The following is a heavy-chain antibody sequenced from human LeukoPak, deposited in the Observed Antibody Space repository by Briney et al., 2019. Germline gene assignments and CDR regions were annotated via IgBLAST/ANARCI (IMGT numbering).Heavy chain of an antibody. CDR3: ARPPAVTGTTMVY. CDR2: ISNSGNTI. D-gene: IGHD1-7*01. Sequence: GGSLRLSCAASGFTFSSYEMNWVRQAPGKGLEWVSYISNSGNTIYYADSVKGRFTISRDNAKNSLYLQMNSLRAEDTAVYYCARPPAVTGTTMVYWGQGTLVTVSS. J-gene: IGHJ4*02. CDR1: GFTFSSYE. V-gene: IGHV3-48*03.